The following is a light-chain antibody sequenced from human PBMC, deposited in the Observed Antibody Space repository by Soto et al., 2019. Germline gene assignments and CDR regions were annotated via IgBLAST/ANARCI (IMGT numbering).Light chain of an antibody. CDR1: QPVSDK. Sequence: EVVMTQSPANLSLSPGAGATLSCWASQPVSDKLAWYQQKPGQAPRLLIYGASARALGIPARFSGSGSGTEFTLTISSLQPDDFATYYCQDYNSWTFGQGTKVDIK. J-gene: IGKJ1*01. CDR2: GAS. V-gene: IGKV3-15*01. CDR3: QDYNSWT.